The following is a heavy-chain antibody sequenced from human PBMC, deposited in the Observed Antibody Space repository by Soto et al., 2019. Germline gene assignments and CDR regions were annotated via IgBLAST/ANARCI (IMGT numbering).Heavy chain of an antibody. Sequence: SETLSLTCAVYGGSFSGYYWSWIRQPPGKGLEWIGEINHSGSTNYNPSLKSRVTISVDTSKNQFSLKLSSVTAADTAVYYCGRGRKVRGIDYWGQGTLVTVSS. J-gene: IGHJ4*02. D-gene: IGHD3-16*01. CDR1: GGSFSGYY. CDR3: GRGRKVRGIDY. CDR2: INHSGST. V-gene: IGHV4-34*01.